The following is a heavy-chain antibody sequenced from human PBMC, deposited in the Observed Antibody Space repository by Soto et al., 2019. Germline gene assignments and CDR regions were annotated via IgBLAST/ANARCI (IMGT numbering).Heavy chain of an antibody. CDR3: ARDHYGSGSYYKGFDY. V-gene: IGHV1-58*01. CDR2: IVVGSGNT. Sequence: QMQLVQSGPEVKKPGTSVKVSCKASGFTFTSSAVQWVRQARGQRLEWIGWIVVGSGNTNYAQKFQERVTITRDMSTSTAYMELSSLRSEDTAVYYCARDHYGSGSYYKGFDYWGQGTLVTVSS. D-gene: IGHD3-10*01. J-gene: IGHJ4*02. CDR1: GFTFTSSA.